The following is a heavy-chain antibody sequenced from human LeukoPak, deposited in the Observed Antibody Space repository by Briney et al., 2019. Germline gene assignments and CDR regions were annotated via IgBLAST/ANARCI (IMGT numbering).Heavy chain of an antibody. D-gene: IGHD2-2*01. J-gene: IGHJ5*02. CDR3: ARGKGMQIVVVPAAHEGWFDP. V-gene: IGHV4-34*01. CDR2: INHSGST. CDR1: GGSFSGYY. Sequence: SETLSLTCAVYGGSFSGYYWSWIRQPPGKGLEWIGEINHSGSTNYNPSLKSRVTIPVDTSKNQFSLKLSSVTAADTAVYYCARGKGMQIVVVPAAHEGWFDPWGQGTLVTVSS.